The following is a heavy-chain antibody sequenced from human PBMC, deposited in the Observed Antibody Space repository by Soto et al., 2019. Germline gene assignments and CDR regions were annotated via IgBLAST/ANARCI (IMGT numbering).Heavy chain of an antibody. J-gene: IGHJ4*02. Sequence: GSGPTLVNPTQTLTLTCTFSGFSFTTAGVAVGWIRQTPGGALEWLTLIYYNDDRRFSPSLKTRLTITGDTSKNQVVLSLTNVDQGDTATYFCAHSDGGYEIIYFDFWGQGIPVTVSS. CDR3: AHSDGGYEIIYFDF. CDR1: GFSFTTAGVA. D-gene: IGHD5-12*01. CDR2: IYYNDDR. V-gene: IGHV2-5*01.